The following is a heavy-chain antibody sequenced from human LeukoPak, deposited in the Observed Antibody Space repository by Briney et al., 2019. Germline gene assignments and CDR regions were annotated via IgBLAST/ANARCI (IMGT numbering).Heavy chain of an antibody. J-gene: IGHJ4*02. CDR2: ISSSGSTI. V-gene: IGHV3-48*04. CDR1: GFTFSSYS. CDR3: ARGGAEGSGYDYFDY. D-gene: IGHD5-12*01. Sequence: GGSLRLSCAASGFTFSSYSMNWVRQAPGKGLEWVSYISSSGSTIYYADSVKGRFTISRDNAKNSLYLQMNSLRAEDTAVYYCARGGAEGSGYDYFDYWGQGTLVTVSS.